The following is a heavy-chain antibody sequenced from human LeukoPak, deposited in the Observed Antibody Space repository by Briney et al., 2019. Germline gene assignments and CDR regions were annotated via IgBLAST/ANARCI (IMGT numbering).Heavy chain of an antibody. J-gene: IGHJ4*02. CDR1: GFTVSSNY. CDR2: IYNVGST. V-gene: IGHV3-66*01. Sequence: RGSLRLSCAASGFTVSSNYVSWVRQAPGKGLEWVSVIYNVGSTYFADSVKGRFTISRDNSKNTLYLQMNSLTAEDTAVYYCARDGGSYYFDYWGQGTLVTVSS. CDR3: ARDGGSYYFDY. D-gene: IGHD1-26*01.